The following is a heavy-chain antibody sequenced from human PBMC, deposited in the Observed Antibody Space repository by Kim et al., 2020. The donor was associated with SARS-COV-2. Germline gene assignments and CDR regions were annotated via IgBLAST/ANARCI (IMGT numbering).Heavy chain of an antibody. J-gene: IGHJ4*02. V-gene: IGHV4-39*07. CDR2: IYYSGST. CDR1: GGSISSSSYY. D-gene: IGHD3-22*01. CDR3: ARVSMYDSSGYYGFDY. Sequence: SETLSLTCTVSGGSISSSSYYWGWIRQPPGKGLEWIGSIYYSGSTYYNPSLKSRVTISVDTSKNQFSLKLSSVTAADTAVYYCARVSMYDSSGYYGFDYWGQGTLVTVSS.